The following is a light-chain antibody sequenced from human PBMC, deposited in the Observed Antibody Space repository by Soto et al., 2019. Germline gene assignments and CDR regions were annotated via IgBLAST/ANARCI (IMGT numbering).Light chain of an antibody. CDR2: DAS. Sequence: EIVLTQSPATLSLSPGERATLSCRASQNIGSQLGWYQQKPGQPPRLLIYDASDTAPGIPARFSGSGSGTDFTLTINSLEPEDSAVYYCQQRDSWPITFGGGTKVEIK. J-gene: IGKJ4*01. V-gene: IGKV3-11*01. CDR3: QQRDSWPIT. CDR1: QNIGSQ.